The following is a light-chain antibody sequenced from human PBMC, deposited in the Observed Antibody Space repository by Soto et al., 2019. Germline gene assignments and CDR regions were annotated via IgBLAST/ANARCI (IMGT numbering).Light chain of an antibody. CDR1: QSVTSTY. Sequence: EIVLTQSPGTLSLSPGERATRSCRASQSVTSTYLAWYQQKPGQAPRLLIYATSRRATGIPDRFGGSGSGTDFTLTISGLEPEDFAVYYCQQYDISPWTFGQGTKADIK. CDR3: QQYDISPWT. J-gene: IGKJ1*01. CDR2: ATS. V-gene: IGKV3-20*01.